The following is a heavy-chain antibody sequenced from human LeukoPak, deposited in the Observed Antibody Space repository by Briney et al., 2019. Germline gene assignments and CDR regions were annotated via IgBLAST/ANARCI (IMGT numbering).Heavy chain of an antibody. V-gene: IGHV3-23*01. J-gene: IGHJ3*02. CDR1: GFTFSSYA. CDR3: SSLDAYAFDI. Sequence: GGSLRLSCAASGFTFSSYAMSWVRQAPGQGLDWVSTISGSGGSTYYADFVKGRFTLSRDNSKNTLYLQMNSLRAEDTAVYYCSSLDAYAFDIWGQGTMVTVS. CDR2: ISGSGGST. D-gene: IGHD3-16*02.